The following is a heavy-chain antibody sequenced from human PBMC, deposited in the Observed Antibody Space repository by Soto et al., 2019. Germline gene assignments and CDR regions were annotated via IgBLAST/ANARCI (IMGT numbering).Heavy chain of an antibody. Sequence: QVQLQQWGAGLLKPSETLSPTCAVYGGSFSGYYWSWIRQPPGKGLEWIGEINHSGSTNYNPSLKSRVTISVDTSKNQFSLKLSSVTAADTAVYYCASPDYDFWSGYFSPWGQGTLVTVSS. J-gene: IGHJ5*02. CDR2: INHSGST. D-gene: IGHD3-3*01. CDR1: GGSFSGYY. V-gene: IGHV4-34*01. CDR3: ASPDYDFWSGYFSP.